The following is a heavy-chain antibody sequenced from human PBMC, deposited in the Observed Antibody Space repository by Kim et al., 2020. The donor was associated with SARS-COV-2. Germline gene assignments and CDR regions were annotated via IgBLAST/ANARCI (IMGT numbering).Heavy chain of an antibody. Sequence: SVKGRFTISRDNAKHSLYQQMNSLRAEDTAVYYCARAAAMVRGDKYYFDYWGQGTLVTVSS. CDR3: ARAAAMVRGDKYYFDY. V-gene: IGHV3-21*01. D-gene: IGHD3-10*01. J-gene: IGHJ4*02.